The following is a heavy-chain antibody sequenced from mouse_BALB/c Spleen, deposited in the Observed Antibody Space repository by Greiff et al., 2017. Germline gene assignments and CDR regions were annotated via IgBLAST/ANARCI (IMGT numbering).Heavy chain of an antibody. J-gene: IGHJ4*01. CDR3: ARPLYGYDVNYYAMDY. CDR2: IWGDGST. D-gene: IGHD2-2*01. Sequence: VKVVESGPGLVAPSQSLSITCTVSGFSLTSYGVSWVRQPPGKGLEWLGVIWGDGSTNYHSALISRLSISKDNSKSQVFLKMNSLQTDDTAMYYCARPLYGYDVNYYAMDYWGQGTSVTVSS. V-gene: IGHV2-3*01. CDR1: GFSLTSYG.